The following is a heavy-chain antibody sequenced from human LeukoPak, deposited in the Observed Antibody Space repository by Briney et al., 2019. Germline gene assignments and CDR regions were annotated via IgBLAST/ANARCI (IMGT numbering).Heavy chain of an antibody. J-gene: IGHJ4*02. CDR3: ARAIGEFYGSWSYYS. CDR2: IYPNSGGT. Sequence: ASVKVSCKASGYTFTAYYMHWVRQAPGQGLEWMGWIYPNSGGTNYAQKFQGRVTMTRDTSISTAYMELSSLRSDDTAVYYCARAIGEFYGSWSYYSWGQGTLVTVSS. V-gene: IGHV1-2*02. CDR1: GYTFTAYY. D-gene: IGHD3-10*01.